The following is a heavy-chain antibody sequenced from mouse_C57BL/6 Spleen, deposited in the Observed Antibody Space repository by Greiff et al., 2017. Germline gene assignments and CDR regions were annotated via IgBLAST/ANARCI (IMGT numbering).Heavy chain of an antibody. D-gene: IGHD1-1*01. CDR2: IHPNSGST. V-gene: IGHV1-64*01. Sequence: QVQLQQPGAELVKPGASVKLSCKASGYTFTSYWMHWVKQRPGQGLEWIGMIHPNSGSTNYNEKFKGKATLTVDKSSSTAYMQLNSLTSEDSSVYYCARNGLDYYGSSYWFAYWGQGTLVTVSA. CDR1: GYTFTSYW. CDR3: ARNGLDYYGSSYWFAY. J-gene: IGHJ3*01.